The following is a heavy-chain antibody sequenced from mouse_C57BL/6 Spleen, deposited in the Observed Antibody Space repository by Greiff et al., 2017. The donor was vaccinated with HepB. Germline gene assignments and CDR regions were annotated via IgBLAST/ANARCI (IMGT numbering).Heavy chain of an antibody. J-gene: IGHJ3*01. CDR2: ISYSGST. D-gene: IGHD2-4*01. CDR1: GYSITSGYD. Sequence: EVKVIESGPGMVKPSQSLSLTCTVTGYSITSGYDWHWIRHFPGNKLEWMGYISYSGSTNYNPSLKSRISITHDTSKNHFFLKLNSVTTEDTATYYCARGFDSWFAYWGQGTLVTVSA. V-gene: IGHV3-1*01. CDR3: ARGFDSWFAY.